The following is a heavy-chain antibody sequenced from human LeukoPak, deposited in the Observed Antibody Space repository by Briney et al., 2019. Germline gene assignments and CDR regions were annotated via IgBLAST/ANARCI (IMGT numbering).Heavy chain of an antibody. D-gene: IGHD6-19*01. CDR1: GFTFSSYW. V-gene: IGHV3-7*01. CDR2: IRQDGSEK. Sequence: GGSLRLSCAASGFTFSSYWMSWVRQAPGKGLEWVANIRQDGSEKYHVDSVKGRFTISRDNARNSLYLQMNSLRAEDTAVYYCAREIGSSGWAGFFDYWGQGTLVTVSS. J-gene: IGHJ4*02. CDR3: AREIGSSGWAGFFDY.